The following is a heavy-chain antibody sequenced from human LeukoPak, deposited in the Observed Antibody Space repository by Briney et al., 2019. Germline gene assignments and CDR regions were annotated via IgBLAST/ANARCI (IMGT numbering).Heavy chain of an antibody. J-gene: IGHJ3*02. D-gene: IGHD2/OR15-2a*01. V-gene: IGHV1-69*06. CDR2: IIPIFGTA. Sequence: SVKVSCKASGGTFSSYAISWVRQAPGQGLEWMGGIIPIFGTANYAQKFQGRVTITADKSTSTAYMELSSLRSEDTAVYYCARCDSTGDAFDIWGQGTMVTVSS. CDR1: GGTFSSYA. CDR3: ARCDSTGDAFDI.